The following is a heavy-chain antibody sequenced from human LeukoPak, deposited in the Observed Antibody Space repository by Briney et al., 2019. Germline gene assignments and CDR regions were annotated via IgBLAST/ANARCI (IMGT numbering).Heavy chain of an antibody. CDR2: ISSGGSAR. CDR3: VRGDYSDSSGPGY. J-gene: IGHJ4*02. Sequence: GGSLRLSCAASEFTFSSYSMNWVRQAPGKGLQWVSHISSGGSARYYADSVKGRFTISRDNTKNSLYLQMNSLRAEDTAVYYCVRGDYSDSSGPGYWGQGTLVTVSS. D-gene: IGHD3-22*01. V-gene: IGHV3-48*04. CDR1: EFTFSSYS.